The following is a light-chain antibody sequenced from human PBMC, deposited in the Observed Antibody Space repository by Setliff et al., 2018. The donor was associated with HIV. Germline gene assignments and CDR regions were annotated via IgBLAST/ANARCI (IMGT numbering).Light chain of an antibody. Sequence: QSVLTQPPSASGTPGQRVTISCPGSSPNIGSNTVTWYQQLPGTAPKLLIYKNDQRPSGVPDRFSGSKSGTSASLAISGLQSGDEADYYCAAWDDSLHGSYVFGAGTKVTVL. CDR3: AAWDDSLHGSYV. V-gene: IGLV1-44*01. J-gene: IGLJ1*01. CDR1: SPNIGSNT. CDR2: KND.